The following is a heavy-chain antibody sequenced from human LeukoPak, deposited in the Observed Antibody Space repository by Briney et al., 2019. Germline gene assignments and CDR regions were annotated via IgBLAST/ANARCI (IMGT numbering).Heavy chain of an antibody. CDR1: EFSVGSNY. CDR3: ARGHSGYHNT. Sequence: GGSLRLSCAASEFSVGSNYMTWVRQAPGKGLEWVSLIYSGGSTYYADSLRGRFTISRDNSKNTLYLQMNSLRAEDTAVYYCARGHSGYHNTGGQGTLVTVSS. J-gene: IGHJ4*02. CDR2: IYSGGST. D-gene: IGHD5-12*01. V-gene: IGHV3-66*01.